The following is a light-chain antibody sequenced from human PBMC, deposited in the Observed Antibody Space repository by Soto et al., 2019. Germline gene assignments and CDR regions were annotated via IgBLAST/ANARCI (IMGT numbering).Light chain of an antibody. CDR3: SSYTGTNVI. J-gene: IGLJ2*01. CDR2: DVN. Sequence: QSVLTQPPSASGSPGQSVTISCTGTLSDFVGRDFVSWYRQDPGKAPRLIIYDVNTRPSGVPDRFSGSTSGNTASLTVSGLQAEDEANYYCSSYTGTNVIFGGGTKLTVL. V-gene: IGLV2-8*01. CDR1: LSDFVGRDF.